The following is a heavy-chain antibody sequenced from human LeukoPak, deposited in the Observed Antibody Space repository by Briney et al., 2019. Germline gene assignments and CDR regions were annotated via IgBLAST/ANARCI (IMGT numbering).Heavy chain of an antibody. CDR3: ANSGTMIVDDAFDI. J-gene: IGHJ3*02. D-gene: IGHD3-22*01. CDR1: GGSISSSSYY. CDR2: IYYGGST. V-gene: IGHV4-39*01. Sequence: PSETLSLTCTVSGGSISSSSYYWGWIRQPPGKGLEWIGSIYYGGSTYYNPSLKSRVTISVDTSKNQFSLKLSSVTAADTAVYYCANSGTMIVDDAFDIWGQGTMVTVSS.